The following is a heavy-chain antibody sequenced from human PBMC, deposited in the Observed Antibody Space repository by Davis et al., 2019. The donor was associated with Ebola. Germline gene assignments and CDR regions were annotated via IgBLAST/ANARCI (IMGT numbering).Heavy chain of an antibody. J-gene: IGHJ6*02. V-gene: IGHV3-7*01. CDR2: IKQDGSEK. Sequence: PGGSLRLSCAASGFSFSSYWMSWVRQAPGKGLEWVASIKQDGSEKYYVDSVKGRFTISRDNAKNSLYLQMNSLRAEDTAVYYCARGGKGVHYYYYGMDVWGQGTTVTVSS. CDR3: ARGGKGVHYYYYGMDV. CDR1: GFSFSSYW. D-gene: IGHD3-10*01.